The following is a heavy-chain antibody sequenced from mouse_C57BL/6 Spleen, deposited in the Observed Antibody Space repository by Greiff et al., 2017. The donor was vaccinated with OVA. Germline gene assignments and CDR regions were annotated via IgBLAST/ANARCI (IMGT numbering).Heavy chain of an antibody. CDR1: GYTFTSYW. J-gene: IGHJ2*01. D-gene: IGHD4-1*01. V-gene: IGHV1-59*01. CDR2: IDPSDSYT. Sequence: VQLQQPGAELVRPGTSVKLSCKASGYTFTSYWMHWVKQRPGQGLEWIGVIDPSDSYTNYNQKFKGKATLTVDTSSSTAYMQLSSLTSEDSAVYYCARWDDPFDYWGQGTTLTVSS. CDR3: ARWDDPFDY.